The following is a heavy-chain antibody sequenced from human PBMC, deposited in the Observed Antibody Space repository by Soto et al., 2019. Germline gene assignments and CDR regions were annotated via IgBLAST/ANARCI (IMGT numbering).Heavy chain of an antibody. Sequence: SETLSLTCTVSGGSISSGGYYWSWIRQHPGKGLEWIGYIYYSGSTYYNPSLKSRVTISVDTSKNQFSLKLSSVTAADTAVYYCAREWVTHPFVYWGQGTLVTVSS. D-gene: IGHD2-21*02. CDR3: AREWVTHPFVY. V-gene: IGHV4-31*03. J-gene: IGHJ4*02. CDR1: GGSISSGGYY. CDR2: IYYSGST.